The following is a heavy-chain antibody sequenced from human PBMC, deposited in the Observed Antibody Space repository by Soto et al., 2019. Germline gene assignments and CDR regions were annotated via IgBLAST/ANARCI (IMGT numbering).Heavy chain of an antibody. D-gene: IGHD3-22*01. Sequence: SVKVSFKASGGTFSSYAISWVRQAPGQGLEWMGGIIPIFGTANYAQKFQGRVTITADESTSTAYMELSSLRSEDTAVYYCARHGGDNYYDSSGYSDYWGQGTLVTVSS. V-gene: IGHV1-69*13. CDR1: GGTFSSYA. CDR3: ARHGGDNYYDSSGYSDY. J-gene: IGHJ4*02. CDR2: IIPIFGTA.